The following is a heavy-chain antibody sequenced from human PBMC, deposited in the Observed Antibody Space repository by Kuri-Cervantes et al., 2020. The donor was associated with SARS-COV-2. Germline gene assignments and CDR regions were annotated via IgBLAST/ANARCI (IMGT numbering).Heavy chain of an antibody. Sequence: GSLRLSCAVSGGSFSDYNWNWVRQPPGKGLEWIGNIYYSGSTYYNPSLKSRVTISVDTSKNQFSLKLSSVTVADTAVYYCARLWETYDSSGPGWEWGQGNLVTVSS. CDR3: ARLWETYDSSGPGWE. CDR1: GGSFSDYN. J-gene: IGHJ4*02. CDR2: IYYSGST. D-gene: IGHD3-22*01. V-gene: IGHV4-34*01.